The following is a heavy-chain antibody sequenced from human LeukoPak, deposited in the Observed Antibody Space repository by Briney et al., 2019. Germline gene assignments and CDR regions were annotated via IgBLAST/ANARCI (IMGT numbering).Heavy chain of an antibody. Sequence: SETLSLTSTVSGGSISFISDDACYWGWLRQPPRKGLEWIGNIFHSWSTYYNPSLQSRVSLFFEMSQSQFSLKVTSVTAADTAVYYCARLVHGAASVGDRFGQGGRGIQVSVSS. CDR2: IFHSWST. CDR3: ARLVHGAASVGDRFGQ. CDR1: GGSISFISDDACY. D-gene: IGHD3-16*01. J-gene: IGHJ4*02. V-gene: IGHV4-39*01.